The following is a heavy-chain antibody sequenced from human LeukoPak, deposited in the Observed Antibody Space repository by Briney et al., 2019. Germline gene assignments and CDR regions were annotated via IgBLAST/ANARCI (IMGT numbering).Heavy chain of an antibody. Sequence: ASVKVSCKASGYTFTSYAMNWVRQAPGQGLEWMGWINTNTGNPTYAQGFTGRFVFSLDTSVSTAYLQITRLKAEDTAVYYCATGSYYYDSSGASFDYWGQGTLVTVSS. D-gene: IGHD3-22*01. CDR2: INTNTGNP. CDR3: ATGSYYYDSSGASFDY. CDR1: GYTFTSYA. V-gene: IGHV7-4-1*02. J-gene: IGHJ4*02.